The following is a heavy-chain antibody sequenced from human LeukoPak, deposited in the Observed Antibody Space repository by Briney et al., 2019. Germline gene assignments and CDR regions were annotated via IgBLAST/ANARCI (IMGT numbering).Heavy chain of an antibody. CDR1: GFTFSSYG. Sequence: PGGSLRLSCAASGFTFSSYGMHWVRQAPGKGLEGVAVIWYDGSNKHYADSVKGRFTISRDNSKNTLYLQMNSLRAEDTAVYYCAKEPVPAAHAPNWFDPWGQGTLVTVSS. D-gene: IGHD2-2*01. J-gene: IGHJ5*02. V-gene: IGHV3-33*06. CDR2: IWYDGSNK. CDR3: AKEPVPAAHAPNWFDP.